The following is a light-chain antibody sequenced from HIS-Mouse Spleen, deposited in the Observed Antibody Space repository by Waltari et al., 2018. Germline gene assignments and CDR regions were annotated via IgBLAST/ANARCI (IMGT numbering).Light chain of an antibody. CDR3: AAWDDSLNYV. J-gene: IGLJ1*01. Sequence: QSVLTQPPSASGTPGQRVTISCSGSSSNIGSNYVYWYQQLPGTAPKLLIYRNNQRPYGVPDRFSGSKSGTSASLAISGLRSEDEADYYCAAWDDSLNYVFGTGTKVTVL. V-gene: IGLV1-47*01. CDR1: SSNIGSNY. CDR2: RNN.